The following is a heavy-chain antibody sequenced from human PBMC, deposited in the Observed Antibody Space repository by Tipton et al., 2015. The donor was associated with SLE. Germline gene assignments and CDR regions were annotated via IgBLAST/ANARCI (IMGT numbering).Heavy chain of an antibody. J-gene: IGHJ3*02. Sequence: TLSLTCNVSGGSISSYYWSWIRQPAGKGLEWIGRIHTSGSTNYNPSLKSRVTMSVDTSKNLFSLKLISVTAADTAVYYCASYSGSYYDAFDIWGQGTMVTVSS. CDR1: GGSISSYY. V-gene: IGHV4-4*07. CDR2: IHTSGST. CDR3: ASYSGSYYDAFDI. D-gene: IGHD1-26*01.